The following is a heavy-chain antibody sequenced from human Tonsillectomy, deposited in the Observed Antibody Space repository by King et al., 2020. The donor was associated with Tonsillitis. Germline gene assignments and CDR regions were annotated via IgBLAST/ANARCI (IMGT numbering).Heavy chain of an antibody. V-gene: IGHV3-30*18. CDR1: GFPFRSYG. D-gene: IGHD1-26*01. J-gene: IGHJ4*02. CDR2: ISYDGSSE. Sequence: VQLVESGGGVVQPGRALRLSCAASGFPFRSYGMHWVRQAPGKGLEGVTLISYDGSSEYYAYSVKGRFTRSRETSKKTLYLQMNSLRAEDTAVYYCAKVGQGRGLNFDNWGQGTLVTVSS. CDR3: AKVGQGRGLNFDN.